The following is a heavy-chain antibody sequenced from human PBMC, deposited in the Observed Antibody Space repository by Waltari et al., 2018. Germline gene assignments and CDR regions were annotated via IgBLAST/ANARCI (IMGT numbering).Heavy chain of an antibody. Sequence: QVQLVQSGAEVTKPGASVQVSCKASEYTFTGYYMHWVRQAPGQGLEWMGWSNPNSGGTNYAQKFQGRVTMTRDTSISTAYMELSRLRSDDTAVYYCARGPLYYYDSSGYVDYWGQGTLVTVSS. J-gene: IGHJ4*02. V-gene: IGHV1-2*02. D-gene: IGHD3-22*01. CDR2: SNPNSGGT. CDR1: EYTFTGYY. CDR3: ARGPLYYYDSSGYVDY.